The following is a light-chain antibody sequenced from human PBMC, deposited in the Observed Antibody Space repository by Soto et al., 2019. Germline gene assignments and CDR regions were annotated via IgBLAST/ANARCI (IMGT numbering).Light chain of an antibody. CDR3: QQYVTSPPMYT. CDR2: ATS. CDR1: QSVSASY. J-gene: IGKJ2*01. Sequence: ENVLTQSPGTLSLSPGERATLSCRASQSVSASYLAWYQQKPGQTPRLLIYATSSRATGIPDRFSGSGSGTEFTITISRLEPEDFAVYYCQQYVTSPPMYTFGQGTKLEIK. V-gene: IGKV3-20*01.